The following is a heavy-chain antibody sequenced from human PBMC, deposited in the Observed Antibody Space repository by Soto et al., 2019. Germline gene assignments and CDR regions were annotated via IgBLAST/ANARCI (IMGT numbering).Heavy chain of an antibody. CDR1: GFTFSSYA. D-gene: IGHD7-27*01. J-gene: IGHJ3*02. CDR2: ISGSGGST. CDR3: AKDSGKPGDRILLDAFDI. V-gene: IGHV3-23*01. Sequence: GGSLRLSCAASGFTFSSYAMSWVRQAPGKGLEWVSAISGSGGSTYYADSVKGRFTISRDNSKNTLYLQMNSLRAEDTAVYYCAKDSGKPGDRILLDAFDIWGQGTMVTVSS.